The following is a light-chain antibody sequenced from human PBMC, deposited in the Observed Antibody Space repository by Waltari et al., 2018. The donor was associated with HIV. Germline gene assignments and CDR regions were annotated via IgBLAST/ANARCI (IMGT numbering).Light chain of an antibody. CDR2: GNS. CDR3: QSYDSNLSGV. Sequence: QSVLTQQPSVSGAPGQRVTISCTGRSSNIGAGYDVHWYQQFPGTAPKLLIYGNSNRPSGVPDRFSGSKSGTSASLAITGLQAEDEADYYCQSYDSNLSGVFGGGTKLTVL. V-gene: IGLV1-40*01. CDR1: SSNIGAGYD. J-gene: IGLJ2*01.